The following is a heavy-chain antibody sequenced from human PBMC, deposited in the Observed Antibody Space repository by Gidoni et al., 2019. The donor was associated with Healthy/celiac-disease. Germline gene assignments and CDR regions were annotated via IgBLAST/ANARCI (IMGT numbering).Heavy chain of an antibody. CDR1: GFTFSTYA. J-gene: IGHJ4*02. V-gene: IGHV3-23*01. CDR2: ISGSGGST. CDR3: AKFPNFGGYYYQVHY. Sequence: EVQLLESGGGLVQPGGSLRLPCAASGFTFSTYAMSWVRQAPGKGLEWVSAISGSGGSTYYADSVKGRFTISRDNSKNTLYLQMNSLRAEDTAVYYCAKFPNFGGYYYQVHYWGQGTLVTVSS. D-gene: IGHD3-22*01.